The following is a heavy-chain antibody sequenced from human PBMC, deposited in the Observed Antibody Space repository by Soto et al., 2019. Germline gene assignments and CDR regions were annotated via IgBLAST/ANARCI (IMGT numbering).Heavy chain of an antibody. CDR2: ISWNSGSI. CDR3: AKEMGAYDTSTHYGMDV. CDR1: GFTFDDYA. J-gene: IGHJ6*02. Sequence: EVQLVESGGGLVQPGRSLRLSCAASGFTFDDYAMHWVRQAPGKGLEWVSGISWNSGSIGYADSVKGRFTISRDNAKNSLYLQMTSLRAEDTALYYCAKEMGAYDTSTHYGMDVWGQGTTVTVSS. D-gene: IGHD3-22*01. V-gene: IGHV3-9*01.